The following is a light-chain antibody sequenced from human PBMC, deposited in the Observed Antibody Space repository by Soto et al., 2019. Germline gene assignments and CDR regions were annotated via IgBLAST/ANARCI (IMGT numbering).Light chain of an antibody. CDR1: SSNIGSNY. CDR2: DNN. CDR3: GTWDSSLPVSVV. Sequence: QSVLTQPPSVSAAPGEKVSISCSGGSSNIGSNYVSWYQQLPGAAPKLLIYDNNKRPSGIPDRFSGSTSGTSATLGITGLQTGDEADYYCGTWDSSLPVSVVFGGGPQLTVL. V-gene: IGLV1-51*01. J-gene: IGLJ2*01.